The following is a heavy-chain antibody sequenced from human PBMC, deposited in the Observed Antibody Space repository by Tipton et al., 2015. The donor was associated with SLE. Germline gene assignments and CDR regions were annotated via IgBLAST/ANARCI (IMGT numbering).Heavy chain of an antibody. CDR3: ARHGAIVWDSSNFFAMDV. Sequence: TLSLTCAVYGGSFSDYYWSWIRQPPGKGLEWIGYIYYSGNTFYNPSLKGRVTISIDTSETQLSLQMTSVTAADAAVYYCARHGAIVWDSSNFFAMDVWGQGTTVTVSS. D-gene: IGHD3-16*02. V-gene: IGHV4-59*08. CDR1: GGSFSDYY. J-gene: IGHJ6*02. CDR2: IYYSGNT.